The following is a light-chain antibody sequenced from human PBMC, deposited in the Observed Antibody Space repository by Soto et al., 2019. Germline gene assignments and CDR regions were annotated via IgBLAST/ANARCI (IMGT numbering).Light chain of an antibody. CDR1: NSDVGAYNY. J-gene: IGLJ2*01. CDR3: SSYTSSSTLVV. CDR2: DVS. V-gene: IGLV2-14*03. Sequence: QSALTQPASVSGSPGQSITISCTGTNSDVGAYNYVSWYQQHPGKAPKLMIYDVSNRPSGVSTHFSGSKSGNTASLTISGLQADDEADYYCSSYTSSSTLVVFGGGTKVTVL.